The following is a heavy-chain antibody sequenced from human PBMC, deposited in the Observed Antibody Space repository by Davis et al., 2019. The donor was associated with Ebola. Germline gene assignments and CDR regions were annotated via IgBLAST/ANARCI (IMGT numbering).Heavy chain of an antibody. J-gene: IGHJ4*02. CDR3: ARVRRGGSSAS. CDR1: GYTFTGHY. Sequence: ASVKVSCKASGYTFTGHYMHWVRQAPGQGLEWMGWISAYNGNTNYAQKLQGRVTMTTDTSTSTAYMELRSLRSDDTAVYYCARVRRGGSSASWGQGTLVTVSS. D-gene: IGHD1-26*01. V-gene: IGHV1-18*04. CDR2: ISAYNGNT.